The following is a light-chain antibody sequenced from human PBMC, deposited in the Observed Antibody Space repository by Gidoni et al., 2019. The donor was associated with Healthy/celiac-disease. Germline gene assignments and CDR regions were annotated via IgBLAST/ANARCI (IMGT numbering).Light chain of an antibody. CDR1: QSVSGY. J-gene: IGKJ4*01. V-gene: IGKV3-11*01. CDR3: QYRNTWPLT. CDR2: DAS. Sequence: ESVLAQSPATLSVSPGERATLSCRASQSVSGYLAWYHQKPGQAPRLIIYDASNSATGIPARFSGSGSGTDFTLSTSSLAPEDSAVYYCQYRNTWPLTFXGXTKVEI.